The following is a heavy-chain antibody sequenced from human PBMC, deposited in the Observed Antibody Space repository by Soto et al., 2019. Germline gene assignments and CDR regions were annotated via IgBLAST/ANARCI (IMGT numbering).Heavy chain of an antibody. J-gene: IGHJ3*01. CDR3: ARPASPRIEADGLDF. D-gene: IGHD2-2*01. V-gene: IGHV1-18*04. CDR2: ICAYNGNT. Sequence: QVQLVQSGAEVKKPGASVKVSCKADGYPFSTHGITWVRQAPGQGPEWMGWICAYNGNTDCAEKFQGRGTMTTDTSTATAYMELRSLRPDDTAVYYCARPASPRIEADGLDFWGQGTMVTVSS. CDR1: GYPFSTHG.